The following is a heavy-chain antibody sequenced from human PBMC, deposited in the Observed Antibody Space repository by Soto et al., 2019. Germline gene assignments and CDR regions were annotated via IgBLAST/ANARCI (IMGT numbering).Heavy chain of an antibody. CDR3: AAKSDILTGFDI. CDR2: IVVGSGNT. CDR1: GFTFTSSA. V-gene: IGHV1-58*02. D-gene: IGHD3-9*01. J-gene: IGHJ3*02. Sequence: GAPVKVSCKASGFTFTSSAMQWVRQARGQRLEWIGWIVVGSGNTNYAQKFQERVTITRDMSTSTAYMELSSLRSEDTAVYYCAAKSDILTGFDIWGQGTMVTVSS.